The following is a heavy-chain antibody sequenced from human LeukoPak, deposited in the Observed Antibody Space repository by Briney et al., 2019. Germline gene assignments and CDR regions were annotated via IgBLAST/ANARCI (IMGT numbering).Heavy chain of an antibody. CDR2: ISYDGSNK. CDR3: AREVAVVVVAATYNWFDP. CDR1: GFTFCSYA. J-gene: IGHJ5*02. Sequence: GGSLRLSCAASGFTFCSYAMHWVRQAPGKGLEWVAVISYDGSNKYYADSVKGRFTISRDNSKNTLYLQMNSLRAEDTAVYYCAREVAVVVVAATYNWFDPWGQGTLVTVSS. D-gene: IGHD2-15*01. V-gene: IGHV3-30*04.